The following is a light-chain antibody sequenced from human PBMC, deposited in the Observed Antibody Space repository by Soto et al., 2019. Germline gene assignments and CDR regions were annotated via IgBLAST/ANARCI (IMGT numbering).Light chain of an antibody. V-gene: IGKV3-20*01. CDR2: GAS. Sequence: EIVLTQSPGTVSLSPGDRATLSCRASQSVGSSYLAWYQQKPGQAPRLLIYGASSRATGIPDRFSGSGSGTDFTLSISRLEPEDFAVYYCQLYGSSSWTFGQGTKVEIK. J-gene: IGKJ1*01. CDR3: QLYGSSSWT. CDR1: QSVGSSY.